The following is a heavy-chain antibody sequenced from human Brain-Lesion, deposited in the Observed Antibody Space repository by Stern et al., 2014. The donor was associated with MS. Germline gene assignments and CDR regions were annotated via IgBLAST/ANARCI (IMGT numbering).Heavy chain of an antibody. J-gene: IGHJ4*02. Sequence: VQLVESGPGLVKPSQTLSLTCTVSGGPISSPSYYWSWIRQPAGKGLEWIGRIYASGNTNYNPSLKSRVSISVDTSKNQLSLRLSSVTASDTAVYYCARDYGDLEFDLWGQGTLVTVSS. V-gene: IGHV4-61*02. CDR2: IYASGNT. CDR1: GGPISSPSYY. D-gene: IGHD4-17*01. CDR3: ARDYGDLEFDL.